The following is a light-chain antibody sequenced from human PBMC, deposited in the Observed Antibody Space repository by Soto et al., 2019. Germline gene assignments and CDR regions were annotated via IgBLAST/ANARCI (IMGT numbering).Light chain of an antibody. CDR2: AVS. V-gene: IGLV2-8*01. Sequence: QSVLTQPRSASGSPGQSVTISCTGTSSDVGGYKYVSWYQQYPGKAPKLMIYAVSERPSGVHDRFSGSKSGNTASLTVSELPAEDEADYSCSSSAGSNNDVFGTGKKVTV. J-gene: IGLJ1*01. CDR3: SSSAGSNNDV. CDR1: SSDVGGYKY.